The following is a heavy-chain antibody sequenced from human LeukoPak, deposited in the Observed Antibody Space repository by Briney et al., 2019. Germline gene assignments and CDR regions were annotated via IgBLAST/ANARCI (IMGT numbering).Heavy chain of an antibody. J-gene: IGHJ5*02. V-gene: IGHV3-23*01. CDR3: AKDLWFGELSSGNWFDP. CDR2: ISGSGAIT. CDR1: GFTFRNAA. Sequence: PGGSLRLSCAAAGFTFRNAAMSWVRQAPGKGLEWVSAISGSGAITYYADAVKGRFTISRDNSKNTLYLQMNSLRAEDTAVYYCAKDLWFGELSSGNWFDPWGQGTLVTVSS. D-gene: IGHD3-10*01.